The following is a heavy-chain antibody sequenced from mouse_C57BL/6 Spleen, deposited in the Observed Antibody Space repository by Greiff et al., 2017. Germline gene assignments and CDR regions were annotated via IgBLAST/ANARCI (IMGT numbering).Heavy chain of an antibody. D-gene: IGHD2-4*01. CDR2: IYPGSGST. J-gene: IGHJ2*01. V-gene: IGHV1-55*01. CDR1: GYTFTSYW. CDR3: ARRGIYYDPHFDY. Sequence: QVQLQQPGAELVKPGASVKMSCKASGYTFTSYWITWVKQRPGQGLEWIGDIYPGSGSTNYNEKFKSKATLPVDTSSSTAYMQLSSLTSEDSAVYYGARRGIYYDPHFDYWGQGTTLTVSS.